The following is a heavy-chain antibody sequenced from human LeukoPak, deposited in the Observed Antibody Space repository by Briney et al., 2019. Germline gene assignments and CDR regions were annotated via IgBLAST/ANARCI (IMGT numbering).Heavy chain of an antibody. V-gene: IGHV3-23*01. Sequence: PGGSLRLSCAASGFTFSSYAMNWVRQAPRKGLEWVSSISGRGGSTYYADSVKGRFTISRDNSKNTLYLQMNSLRAEDTAVYYCAKDKGYSSSWYYFDYWGQGTLVTVSS. J-gene: IGHJ4*02. D-gene: IGHD6-13*01. CDR2: ISGRGGST. CDR1: GFTFSSYA. CDR3: AKDKGYSSSWYYFDY.